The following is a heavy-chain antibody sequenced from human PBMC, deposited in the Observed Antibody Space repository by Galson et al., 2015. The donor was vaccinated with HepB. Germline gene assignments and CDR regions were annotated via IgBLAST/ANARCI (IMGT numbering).Heavy chain of an antibody. Sequence: SLRLSCAASGFTFSSYAMHWVRQAPGKGLEWVAVISYDGSNKYYADSVKGRFTISRDNSKNTLYLQMNSLRAEDTAVYYCARGEGEGGYSSGWFFDYWGQGTLVTVSS. CDR1: GFTFSSYA. V-gene: IGHV3-30*04. J-gene: IGHJ4*02. D-gene: IGHD6-19*01. CDR2: ISYDGSNK. CDR3: ARGEGEGGYSSGWFFDY.